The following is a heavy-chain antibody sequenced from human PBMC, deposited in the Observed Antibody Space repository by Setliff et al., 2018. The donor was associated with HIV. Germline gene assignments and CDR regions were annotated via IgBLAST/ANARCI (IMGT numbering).Heavy chain of an antibody. Sequence: ASVKVSCKASGYTFTSYGISWVRQAPGQGLEWMGWISAYNGNTNYAQKLQGRVTMTTDTSTSTAYIELRSLRSDDTAVYYCAREVTSFEAFDLWGQGTMVTVSS. CDR3: AREVTSFEAFDL. J-gene: IGHJ3*01. CDR2: ISAYNGNT. V-gene: IGHV1-18*01. CDR1: GYTFTSYG. D-gene: IGHD2-21*02.